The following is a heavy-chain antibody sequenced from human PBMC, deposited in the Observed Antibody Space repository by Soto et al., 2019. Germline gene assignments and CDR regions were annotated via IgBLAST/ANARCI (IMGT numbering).Heavy chain of an antibody. CDR2: LYWDDTK. J-gene: IGHJ4*02. Sequence: QITLKESGPTLVKPTQTLTLTCTFSGFSLTTTGAGVGWIRQPPGKALEWLALLYWDDTKRYSPSLKSRLTSTKDTSKNLVILTMTDLDPVDTATYFCAHRWFYYGPYSFDYWGQGILVTVSS. V-gene: IGHV2-5*02. D-gene: IGHD3-10*01. CDR3: AHRWFYYGPYSFDY. CDR1: GFSLTTTGAG.